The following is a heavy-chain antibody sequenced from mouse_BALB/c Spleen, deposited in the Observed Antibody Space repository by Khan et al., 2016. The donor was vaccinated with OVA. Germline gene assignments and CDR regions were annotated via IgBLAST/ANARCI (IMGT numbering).Heavy chain of an antibody. CDR3: ATHGSSYTCFAY. J-gene: IGHJ3*01. D-gene: IGHD1-1*01. V-gene: IGHV1S136*01. CDR2: LYPYNDGT. Sequence: VQLQQPGPELVKPGASVEMSCKASGYTSTSYVIHWVKQKPGQGPEWIGNLYPYNDGTKYNEKFKGKSTLTSDKSTSTAYMELSSLTSEDSAAYFCATHGSSYTCFAYRGQGTLVTVSA. CDR1: GYTSTSYV.